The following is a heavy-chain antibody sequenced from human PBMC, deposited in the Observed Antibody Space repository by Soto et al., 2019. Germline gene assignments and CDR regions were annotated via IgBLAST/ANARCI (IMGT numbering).Heavy chain of an antibody. V-gene: IGHV4-59*01. CDR3: ARGSNSNFEGPIV. D-gene: IGHD2-2*01. CDR2: IFYRGST. CDR1: GCSISDYS. J-gene: IGHJ4*02. Sequence: PSETLSLTCPISGCSISDYSWNWIRQPPGRGLEWIGHIFYRGSTKYNPSLWDRVTISRGSSQTQLSLRLKSVTAADTAIYYCARGSNSNFEGPIVWGQGILVTVSS.